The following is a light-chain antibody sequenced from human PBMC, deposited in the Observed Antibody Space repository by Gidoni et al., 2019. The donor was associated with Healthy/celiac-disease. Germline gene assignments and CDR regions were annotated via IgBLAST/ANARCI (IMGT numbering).Light chain of an antibody. V-gene: IGLV1-44*01. Sequence: QSVLTPPPSASGTPGQRVTISCSGSSSTIGSNTVNWYQQLPGTASNLLIYSNNQRPSGVPDRFSGSKSGTSASLAISGLQSEDEADYYCAAWDDSLNVWVFGGGTKLTVL. CDR2: SNN. CDR1: SSTIGSNT. J-gene: IGLJ3*02. CDR3: AAWDDSLNVWV.